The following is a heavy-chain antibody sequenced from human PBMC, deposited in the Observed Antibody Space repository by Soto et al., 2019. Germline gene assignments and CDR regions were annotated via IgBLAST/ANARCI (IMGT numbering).Heavy chain of an antibody. D-gene: IGHD3-16*02. V-gene: IGHV4-4*07. CDR3: ARDGSDRYGLDV. J-gene: IGHJ6*01. CDR2: IYNGGNT. Sequence: PAETLSLTCTVSVGSISIYYWSWIRQSAGKGLEWIGRIYNGGNTQYNPSLKSRVTMSADTSKNQFSLRLNSVTAADTAVYYCARDGSDRYGLDVWGQGTTVTGSS. CDR1: VGSISIYY.